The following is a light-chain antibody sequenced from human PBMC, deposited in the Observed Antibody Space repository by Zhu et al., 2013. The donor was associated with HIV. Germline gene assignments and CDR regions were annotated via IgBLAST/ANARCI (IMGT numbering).Light chain of an antibody. Sequence: DIQMTQSPSTLSASVGDRVTITCRASQRISTWLAWYQQKPGKAPKLVIYKASSLQSGVPSRFSGSGSGTEFTLTISSLQPDDFATYYCQQYNSLWTFGQGTKVEIK. CDR1: QRISTW. V-gene: IGKV1-5*03. J-gene: IGKJ1*01. CDR3: QQYNSLWT. CDR2: KAS.